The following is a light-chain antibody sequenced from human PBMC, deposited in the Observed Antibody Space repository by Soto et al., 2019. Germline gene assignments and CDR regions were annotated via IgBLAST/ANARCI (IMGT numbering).Light chain of an antibody. CDR2: EAS. V-gene: IGKV1-5*01. Sequence: DTQMPQSPSTLSASIGYKITITCRAIQSMSGWLGWYQQKPGKAPKVLISEASSLESGVPSRFSGNGSGTEFTLTISSLQTDDFATYYCQQYNSYFGGGTKVDIK. CDR3: QQYNSY. J-gene: IGKJ4*01. CDR1: QSMSGW.